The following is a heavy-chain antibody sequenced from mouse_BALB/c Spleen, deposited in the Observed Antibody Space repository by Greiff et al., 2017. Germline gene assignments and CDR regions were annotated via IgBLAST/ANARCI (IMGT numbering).Heavy chain of an antibody. V-gene: IGHV1-55*01. J-gene: IGHJ4*01. CDR1: GYNFTSYW. Sequence: VQLQQPGAELVKPGTSVKLSCKASGYNFTSYWINWVKLRPGQGLEWIGDIYPGSGSTNYNEKFKSKATLTVDTSSSTAYMQLSSLASEDSALYYCARELPYYYAMDYWGQGTSVTVSS. D-gene: IGHD2-12*01. CDR2: IYPGSGST. CDR3: ARELPYYYAMDY.